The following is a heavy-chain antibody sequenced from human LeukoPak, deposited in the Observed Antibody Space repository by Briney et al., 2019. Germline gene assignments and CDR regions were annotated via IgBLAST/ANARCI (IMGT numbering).Heavy chain of an antibody. D-gene: IGHD1-14*01. CDR3: ARQAQTDFDI. CDR2: INSSCGNT. CDR1: GYTFTNYY. J-gene: IGHJ3*02. V-gene: IGHV1-46*01. Sequence: ASEKVSCKASGYTFTNYYMHEVRQAPGQGLEGMGIINSSCGNTTYAQKFQGRVTMTRDTSTSSVYMEVSSLRSEDAAMYSCARQAQTDFDIWGQGTMVTVSS.